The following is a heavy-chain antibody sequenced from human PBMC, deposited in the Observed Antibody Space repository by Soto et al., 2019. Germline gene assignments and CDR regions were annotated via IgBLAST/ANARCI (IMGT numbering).Heavy chain of an antibody. CDR3: ARSVFP. Sequence: QVQLQESGPGLVKPSQTLSLTCTVSGGSISSGVYYWSWIRKHPGKGLEWIGYIYSRGSTYYKPSLKSRVTISVDTSKNPFSLKLSAVTAADAAVYDCARSVFPCGRVPLVTVAS. V-gene: IGHV4-31*03. J-gene: IGHJ5*02. CDR2: IYSRGST. CDR1: GGSISSGVYY.